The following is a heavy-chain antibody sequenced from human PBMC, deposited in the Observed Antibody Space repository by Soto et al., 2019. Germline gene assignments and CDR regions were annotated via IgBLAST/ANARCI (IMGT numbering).Heavy chain of an antibody. V-gene: IGHV3-30-3*01. D-gene: IGHD2-2*01. CDR2: ISYDGSNK. CDR3: ARDVSGCSSTSCYFGSGFFF. CDR1: GFTFSSYA. Sequence: QVQLVESGGGVVQPGRSLRLSCAASGFTFSSYAMHWVRQAPGKGLEWVAVISYDGSNKYYADSVKGRFTISRDNSKNTLYLQMNSLRAEDTAVYYCARDVSGCSSTSCYFGSGFFFWGQGTLVTVSS. J-gene: IGHJ4*02.